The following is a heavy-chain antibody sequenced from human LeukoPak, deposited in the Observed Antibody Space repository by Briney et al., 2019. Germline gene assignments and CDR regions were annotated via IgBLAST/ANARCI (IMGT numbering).Heavy chain of an antibody. D-gene: IGHD3-3*01. V-gene: IGHV3-7*01. CDR2: IKQDGSEK. Sequence: GGSLRLSCAASVFTFSNYWMSWVRQAPGKGLEWVANIKQDGSEKYHVDSVKGRFTISRDNAKNSLYLQMNSLRAEDTAVYYCARASMGKNYDFWSGYYGPLGSWGQGTLVTVSS. CDR3: ARASMGKNYDFWSGYYGPLGS. CDR1: VFTFSNYW. J-gene: IGHJ5*02.